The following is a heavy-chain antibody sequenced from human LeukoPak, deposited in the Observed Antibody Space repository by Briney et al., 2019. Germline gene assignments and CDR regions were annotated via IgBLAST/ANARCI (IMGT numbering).Heavy chain of an antibody. V-gene: IGHV1-8*01. CDR3: ARSLRITMVRGVIGFGY. CDR2: MNPNSGNT. J-gene: IGHJ4*02. D-gene: IGHD3-10*01. CDR1: GYTFTSYD. Sequence: ASVKVSCKASGYTFTSYDINWVRQATGHGLEWMGWMNPNSGNTGYAQKFQGRVTMTRNTSISTAYMELSSLRSEDTAVYYCARSLRITMVRGVIGFGYWGQGTLVTVSS.